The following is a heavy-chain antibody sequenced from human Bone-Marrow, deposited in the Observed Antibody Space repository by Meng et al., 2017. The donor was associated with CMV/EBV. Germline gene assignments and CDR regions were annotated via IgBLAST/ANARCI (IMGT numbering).Heavy chain of an antibody. V-gene: IGHV3-30*18. J-gene: IGHJ6*02. Sequence: GGSLRLSCAASGFTFSSYPMHWVRQAPGKGLEWVAIISYDGSNKYYADSVKGRFTISRDNSKNTLYLQMNSLIAEDTAVYYCAKDLGFYDFWDDYSTVYTMDVWGQGTSVTVSS. CDR1: GFTFSSYP. CDR2: ISYDGSNK. D-gene: IGHD3-3*01. CDR3: AKDLGFYDFWDDYSTVYTMDV.